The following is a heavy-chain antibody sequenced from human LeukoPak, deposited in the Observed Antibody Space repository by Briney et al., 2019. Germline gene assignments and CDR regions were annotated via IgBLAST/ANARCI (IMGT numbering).Heavy chain of an antibody. V-gene: IGHV3-21*06. CDR3: AREMAAGTFDC. Sequence: GGSLRLSCAASGFSFSTYSMSWVRQAPGKGLEWVSSISGSTNYIYYADSVKGRFTISRDNAKNSLYLQLNSLRAEDTAVYFCAREMAAGTFDCWGQGALVTVSS. CDR1: GFSFSTYS. D-gene: IGHD6-19*01. J-gene: IGHJ4*02. CDR2: ISGSTNYI.